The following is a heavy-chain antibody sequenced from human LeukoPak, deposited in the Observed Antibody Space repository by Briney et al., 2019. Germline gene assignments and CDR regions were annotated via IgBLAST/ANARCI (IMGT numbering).Heavy chain of an antibody. V-gene: IGHV3-11*04. Sequence: GGSLRLSCVVSGFTFRNYYMSWIRQAPGKGLEWVSYISSSGDDTDYADPVKGRFTISRDNAKNSVYLQMTSLRVEDTAMYYCARAFHWGQGTLVTVS. D-gene: IGHD2/OR15-2a*01. CDR3: ARAFH. CDR2: ISSSGDDT. J-gene: IGHJ4*02. CDR1: GFTFRNYY.